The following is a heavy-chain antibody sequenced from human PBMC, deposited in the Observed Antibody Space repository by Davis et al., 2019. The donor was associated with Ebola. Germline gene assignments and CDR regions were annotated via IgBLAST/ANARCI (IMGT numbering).Heavy chain of an antibody. Sequence: GESLKISCAASGFTFSSYGMHWVRQAPGKVLEWVAFIRYDGSNKYYADSVKGRFTISRDNSKNTLYLQMNSLRAEDTAVYYCAKERPLSGYSYRYYFDYWGQGTLVTVSS. CDR3: AKERPLSGYSYRYYFDY. V-gene: IGHV3-30*02. D-gene: IGHD5-18*01. CDR2: IRYDGSNK. J-gene: IGHJ4*02. CDR1: GFTFSSYG.